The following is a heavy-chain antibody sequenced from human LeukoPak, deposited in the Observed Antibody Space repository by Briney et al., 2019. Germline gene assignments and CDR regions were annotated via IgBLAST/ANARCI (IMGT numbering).Heavy chain of an antibody. CDR2: IYHSGST. J-gene: IGHJ4*02. Sequence: SETLSLTCTVSGYSISNGYYWGWIRQPPGKGLEWIGTIYHSGSTYYNPSLKSRVTISVDTSKNQFSLKLSSVTAADTAVYYCASSDYGDSFDYWGPGTLVTVSS. V-gene: IGHV4-38-2*02. D-gene: IGHD4-17*01. CDR1: GYSISNGYY. CDR3: ASSDYGDSFDY.